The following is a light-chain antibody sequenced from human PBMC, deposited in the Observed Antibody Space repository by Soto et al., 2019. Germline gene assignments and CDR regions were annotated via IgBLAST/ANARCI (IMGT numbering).Light chain of an antibody. J-gene: IGKJ1*01. V-gene: IGKV1-17*01. CDR3: LQHTTFPWT. Sequence: DIQMTQSPSSLSASVGDRVTITCRASQDIRDDLGWYQQKPGKAPQRLIFGASSLQSGVPSRFSVSGSGTEFSLTISSLQPEDFATYYCLQHTTFPWTFGQGTKVEVK. CDR2: GAS. CDR1: QDIRDD.